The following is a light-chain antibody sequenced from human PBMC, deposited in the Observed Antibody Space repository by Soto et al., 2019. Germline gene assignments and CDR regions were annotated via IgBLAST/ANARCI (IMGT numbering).Light chain of an antibody. CDR2: KAS. J-gene: IGKJ1*01. CDR3: QHYKSYPWT. CDR1: QSIDSW. Sequence: DIQMTQSPSTLSASVGDRVTITCRASQSIDSWLAWYQQKPGKAPKLLMYKASSLESGVPSRFSGSGSETEFTLTISSLQPDDFATYYCQHYKSYPWTFGQGTKVEI. V-gene: IGKV1-5*03.